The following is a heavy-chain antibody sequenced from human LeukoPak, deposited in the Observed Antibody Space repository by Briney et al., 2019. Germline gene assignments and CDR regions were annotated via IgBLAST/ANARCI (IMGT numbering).Heavy chain of an antibody. Sequence: SETLSLTCTVSGGSINNNDYYWGWVRQSPGMGLEWIGSIYYSGYTYFNSSLKSRVTIAVDTSKNQFSLKLSSVTAADTAVYHCARDSSTSYHFDFWGQGTLVTVSS. CDR2: IYYSGYT. CDR3: ARDSSTSYHFDF. D-gene: IGHD2-2*01. V-gene: IGHV4-39*02. J-gene: IGHJ4*02. CDR1: GGSINNNDYY.